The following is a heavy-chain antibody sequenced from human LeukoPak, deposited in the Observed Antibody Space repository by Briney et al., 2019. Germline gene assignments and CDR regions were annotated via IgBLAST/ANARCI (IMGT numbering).Heavy chain of an antibody. V-gene: IGHV4-34*01. J-gene: IGHJ2*01. CDR3: ARATPTLILYSAFDL. Sequence: SETLSLTCAVYGGSFSGYYWSWIRQPPGKGLEWMGEINHSGSTNYNPSLKSRVTISVDTSKNQFSLKLSSVTAADTAVYYCARATPTLILYSAFDLWGRGTLVTVSS. CDR2: INHSGST. D-gene: IGHD2-8*01. CDR1: GGSFSGYY.